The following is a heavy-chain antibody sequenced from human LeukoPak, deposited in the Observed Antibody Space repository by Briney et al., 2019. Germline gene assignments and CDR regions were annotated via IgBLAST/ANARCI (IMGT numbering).Heavy chain of an antibody. CDR2: ISGSGGST. V-gene: IGHV3-23*01. CDR1: GFTLRSYT. J-gene: IGHJ4*02. D-gene: IGHD1-26*01. CDR3: AKDLTKWELLYFDY. Sequence: GGSLRLSCAASGFTLRSYTMNWVRQAPGKGLEWVSAISGSGGSTYYADSVKGRFTISRDNSKNTLYLQMNSLRAEDTAVYYCAKDLTKWELLYFDYWGQGTLVTVSS.